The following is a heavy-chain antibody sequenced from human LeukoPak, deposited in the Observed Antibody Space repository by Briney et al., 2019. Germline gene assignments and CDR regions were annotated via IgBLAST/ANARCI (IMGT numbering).Heavy chain of an antibody. CDR3: ARVPNYYYYMDV. J-gene: IGHJ6*03. V-gene: IGHV4-59*01. CDR1: GGFISSYY. Sequence: PSETLSLTCTVSGGFISSYYWSWIRQPPGKGLEYIGYISYSGSTNYNPSLKSRVTISADTSKNQFSLKLSSVTAADTAVYYCARVPNYYYYMDVWGKGTTVTVSS. CDR2: ISYSGST.